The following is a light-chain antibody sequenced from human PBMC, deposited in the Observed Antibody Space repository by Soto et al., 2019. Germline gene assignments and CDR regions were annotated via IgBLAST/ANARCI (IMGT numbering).Light chain of an antibody. J-gene: IGKJ3*01. Sequence: DIQMTQSPSSLSASVGDRVTITCQASQDISKYLNWYQQKPGKAPKLLIYDAFNLEAGVPSRFSGTGSGTFYTFTISSLHPEDFATYHCQQYDSIPFTFGPGTKVEIK. CDR3: QQYDSIPFT. V-gene: IGKV1-33*01. CDR2: DAF. CDR1: QDISKY.